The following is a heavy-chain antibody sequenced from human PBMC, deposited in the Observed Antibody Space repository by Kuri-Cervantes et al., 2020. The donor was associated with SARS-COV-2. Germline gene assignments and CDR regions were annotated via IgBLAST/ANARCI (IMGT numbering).Heavy chain of an antibody. V-gene: IGHV1-18*01. D-gene: IGHD3-22*01. J-gene: IGHJ6*02. CDR2: ISAYNGNT. CDR1: GYTFTSYG. CDR3: AADPKIGPFYYYYGMDV. Sequence: ASVKVSCKASGYTFTSYGISWVRQAPGQGLEWMGWISAYNGNTNYAQKLQGRVTMTTDTSTSTAYMELRSLRSDDTAVYYCAADPKIGPFYYYYGMDVWGQGTTVTVSS.